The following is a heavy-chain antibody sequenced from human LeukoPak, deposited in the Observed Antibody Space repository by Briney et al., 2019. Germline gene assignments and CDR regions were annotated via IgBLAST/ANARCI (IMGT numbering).Heavy chain of an antibody. CDR3: ARTNAFGN. Sequence: PSETLSLTCTVSRGSISSGTSYWGWIRQPPGKGLEWIGYIYYTGTTDYSPSLKSRVTISLDMSKNQFSLKLRSVTAADTAVYYCARTNAFGNRGQGTMVTVSS. J-gene: IGHJ3*02. V-gene: IGHV4-61*01. CDR1: RGSISSGTSY. CDR2: IYYTGTT.